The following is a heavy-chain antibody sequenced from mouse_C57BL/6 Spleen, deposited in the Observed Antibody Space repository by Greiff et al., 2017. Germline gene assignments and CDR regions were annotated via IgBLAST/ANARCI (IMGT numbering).Heavy chain of an antibody. Sequence: QVQLQQPGAELVKPGASVKLSCKASGYTFTSYWMQWVKQRPGQGLEWIGEIDPSDSYTNYNQKFKGKATLTVDTSSSTAYMQLSSLTSEDSAVYYCARFDGYSVFDYWGQGTTLTVSS. V-gene: IGHV1-50*01. D-gene: IGHD2-3*01. CDR3: ARFDGYSVFDY. CDR1: GYTFTSYW. J-gene: IGHJ2*01. CDR2: IDPSDSYT.